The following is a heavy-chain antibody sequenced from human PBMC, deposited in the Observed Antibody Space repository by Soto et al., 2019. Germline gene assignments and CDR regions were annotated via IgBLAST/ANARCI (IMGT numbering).Heavy chain of an antibody. CDR3: ARGIAAADNWFDP. CDR1: GGSISSYC. V-gene: IGHV4-59*01. D-gene: IGHD6-13*01. Sequence: LEILSLTCTVSGGSISSYCWSWIRQPPGKGLEWIGYIYYSGSTNYNPSLKSRVTISVDTSKNQFSLKLSSVTAADTAVYYCARGIAAADNWFDPWGQGTLVTVSS. J-gene: IGHJ5*02. CDR2: IYYSGST.